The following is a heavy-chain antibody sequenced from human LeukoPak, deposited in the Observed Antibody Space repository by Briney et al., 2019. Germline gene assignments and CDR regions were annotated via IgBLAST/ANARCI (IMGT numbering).Heavy chain of an antibody. V-gene: IGHV3-7*03. CDR3: ARVIYSLDAFDI. J-gene: IGHJ3*02. CDR1: GFTFSSYW. CDR2: IKQDGSEK. Sequence: GGSLRLSCAASGFTFSSYWMSWVRQAPGKGLEWEANIKQDGSEKYYVDSVKGRSTISRDNAKNSLYLQMNSLRAEDTAVYYCARVIYSLDAFDIWGQGTMVTISS. D-gene: IGHD2-21*01.